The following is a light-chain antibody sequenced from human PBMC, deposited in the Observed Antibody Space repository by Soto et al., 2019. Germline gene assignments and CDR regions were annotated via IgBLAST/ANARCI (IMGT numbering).Light chain of an antibody. V-gene: IGKV3-20*01. CDR1: QRISSRY. CDR3: LQYGSSPFT. J-gene: IGKJ3*01. CDR2: DAS. Sequence: EIVLTQSPGTLSLSPGERATLSCRASQRISSRYLAWYQQTPGQAPRLLIYDASSRATGIPDRFSGSGSGTDFTLTSSRLEPEGFAVYYCLQYGSSPFTFGPGTKVDIK.